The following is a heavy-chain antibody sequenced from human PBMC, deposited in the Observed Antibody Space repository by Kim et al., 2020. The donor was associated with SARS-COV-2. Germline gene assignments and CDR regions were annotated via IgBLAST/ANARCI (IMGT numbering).Heavy chain of an antibody. Sequence: GGSLRLSCAASGFTVTSNYMSWVRQAPGKGLEWVSVIYSGGSTYYADSVKGRFTISRDNSKNTLYLQMNSLIAEDTAVYYCARDLPYGDYSDYWGQGTLVTVSA. CDR1: GFTVTSNY. D-gene: IGHD4-17*01. V-gene: IGHV3-66*01. CDR3: ARDLPYGDYSDY. CDR2: IYSGGST. J-gene: IGHJ4*02.